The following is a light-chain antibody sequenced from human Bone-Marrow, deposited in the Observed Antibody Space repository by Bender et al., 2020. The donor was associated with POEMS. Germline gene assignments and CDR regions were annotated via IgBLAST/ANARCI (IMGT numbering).Light chain of an antibody. CDR1: SSDVGSYNL. Sequence: QSALTQPASVSGSPGQSITISCAGASSDVGSYNLVSWYQHHPGKAPKLMIYEVFKRPSGVSNRFSASQSGNTASLTISGLQAEDEADYYCMSYTTSNTVLFGGGTKVTVL. CDR3: MSYTTSNTVL. CDR2: EVF. J-gene: IGLJ2*01. V-gene: IGLV2-14*02.